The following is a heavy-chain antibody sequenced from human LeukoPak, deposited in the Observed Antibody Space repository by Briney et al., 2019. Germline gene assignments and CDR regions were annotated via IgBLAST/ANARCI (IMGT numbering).Heavy chain of an antibody. V-gene: IGHV4-39*01. CDR1: GGSISSSSYY. Sequence: SETLSLTCSVSGGSISSSSYYWGWIRQPPGKGLEWIGSIYYSGYTYYNPSLESRVTISVDTSKNQFSLKLSSVTAADTSIYYCAKHYMGSSYNRGLDYWGQGTLVTVSS. CDR3: AKHYMGSSYNRGLDY. D-gene: IGHD3-10*01. J-gene: IGHJ4*02. CDR2: IYYSGYT.